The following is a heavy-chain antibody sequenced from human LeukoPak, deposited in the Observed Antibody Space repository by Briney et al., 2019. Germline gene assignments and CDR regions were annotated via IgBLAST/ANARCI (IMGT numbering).Heavy chain of an antibody. CDR2: IYHSGST. J-gene: IGHJ3*02. Sequence: SETLSLTCTVSGYSISSGYYWGWIRQPPGKGLEWIGSIYHSGSTYYNPSLKSRVTISVDTSKNQFSLKLSSVTAADTAVYYCARERWGWGNAFDIWGQGTMVTVSS. V-gene: IGHV4-38-2*02. CDR1: GYSISSGYY. CDR3: ARERWGWGNAFDI. D-gene: IGHD3-16*01.